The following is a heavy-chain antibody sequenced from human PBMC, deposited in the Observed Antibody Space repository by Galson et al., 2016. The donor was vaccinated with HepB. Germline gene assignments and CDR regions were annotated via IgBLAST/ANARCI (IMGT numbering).Heavy chain of an antibody. J-gene: IGHJ4*02. Sequence: SLRLSCAGSGFTFNSYAMNWVRQAPGKGLEWISLISDNGHATYYADPVRGRFSIARDNSKNTLYLQMNSLRAEDTAVYYCAKCPPGTRGSLDSWGQGTLVTVSS. CDR2: ISDNGHAT. CDR1: GFTFNSYA. V-gene: IGHV3-23*01. D-gene: IGHD1-14*01. CDR3: AKCPPGTRGSLDS.